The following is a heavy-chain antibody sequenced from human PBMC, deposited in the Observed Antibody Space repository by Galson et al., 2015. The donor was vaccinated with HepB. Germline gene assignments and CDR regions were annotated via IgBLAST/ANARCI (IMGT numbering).Heavy chain of an antibody. CDR1: GFTFSSYA. V-gene: IGHV3-30*04. CDR3: ARVSYSSSWYAFDI. Sequence: SLRLSCAASGFTFSSYAMHWVRQAPGKGLEWVAVISYDGSNKYYADSVKGRFTISRDNSKNTLYLQMNSLRAEDTAVYYCARVSYSSSWYAFDIWGQGTMVTVSS. J-gene: IGHJ3*02. D-gene: IGHD6-13*01. CDR2: ISYDGSNK.